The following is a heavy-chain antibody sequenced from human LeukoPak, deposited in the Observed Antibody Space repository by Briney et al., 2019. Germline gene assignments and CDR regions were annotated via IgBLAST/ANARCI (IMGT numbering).Heavy chain of an antibody. V-gene: IGHV1-18*01. CDR2: ISAYNGNT. CDR1: GYTFTSYG. D-gene: IGHD6-19*01. CDR3: ATTRAVAGLWFDP. Sequence: ASVKVSCKASGYTFTSYGISWVRQAPGQGLEWMGWISAYNGNTNFAQKLQGRITMTTDTSTSTAYMELRSLRSDDAAVYYCATTRAVAGLWFDPWGQGTLVTVSS. J-gene: IGHJ5*02.